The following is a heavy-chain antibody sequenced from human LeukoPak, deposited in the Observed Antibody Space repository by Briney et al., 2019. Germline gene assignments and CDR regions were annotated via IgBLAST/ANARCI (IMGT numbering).Heavy chain of an antibody. D-gene: IGHD3-22*01. Sequence: ASVKVSCKASGYTFTGYYMHWVRQAPGQGLEWMGWINPNSGGTNYAQKFQGRVSMTRDTSISTAYMELSRLTSDDTAVYHCARGMYDMSDYHYVPGVWFDPWGQGTLVTVSS. CDR3: ARGMYDMSDYHYVPGVWFDP. V-gene: IGHV1-2*02. CDR1: GYTFTGYY. CDR2: INPNSGGT. J-gene: IGHJ5*02.